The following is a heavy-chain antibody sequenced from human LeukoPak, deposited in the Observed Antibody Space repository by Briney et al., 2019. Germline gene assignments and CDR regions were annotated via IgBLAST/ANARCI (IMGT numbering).Heavy chain of an antibody. CDR1: GFTFSSYG. D-gene: IGHD2/OR15-2a*01. V-gene: IGHV3-30*18. Sequence: GRSLRLSCAASGFTFSSYGMHWVRQAPGKGLEWVAVISYDGSNKYYADSVKGRFTISRDNSKNTLYLQMNSLRAEDTAVYYCAKHFLLYHSDYYYMDVWGKGTTVTVSS. CDR2: ISYDGSNK. J-gene: IGHJ6*03. CDR3: AKHFLLYHSDYYYMDV.